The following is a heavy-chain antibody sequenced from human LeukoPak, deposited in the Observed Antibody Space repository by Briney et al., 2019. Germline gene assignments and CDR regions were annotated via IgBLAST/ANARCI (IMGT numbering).Heavy chain of an antibody. CDR3: ARVLDSRERGDY. J-gene: IGHJ4*02. CDR1: GFTFSSYE. CDR2: ISISGTTI. D-gene: IGHD1-1*01. V-gene: IGHV3-48*03. Sequence: GGSLRLSCAASGFTFSSYEMNWVRQAPGKGLEWVTYISISGTTISYADSVKGRFSISRANAKNSRYLQMNSLRAEDTATYQCARVLDSRERGDYWGQGTLVTVSS.